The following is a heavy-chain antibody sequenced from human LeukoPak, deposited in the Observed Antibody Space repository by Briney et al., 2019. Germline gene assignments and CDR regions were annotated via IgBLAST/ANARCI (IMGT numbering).Heavy chain of an antibody. CDR2: IFWDDDK. CDR1: GFSLKTNLMG. CDR3: AHKVSGSGLNAFDV. D-gene: IGHD3-10*01. J-gene: IGHJ3*01. Sequence: KESGPTLVKPTQTLTLTCTFSGFSLKTNLMGVGWIRQPPGGALEWLALIFWDDDKRYSPSLKTRLTITKDTSGNQVVLIMTNMGPVDTATYYCAHKVSGSGLNAFDVWGQGTMVTVSS. V-gene: IGHV2-5*02.